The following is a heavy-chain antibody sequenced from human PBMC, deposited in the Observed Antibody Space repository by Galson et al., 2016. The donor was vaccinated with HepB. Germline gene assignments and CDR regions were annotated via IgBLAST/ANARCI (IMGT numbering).Heavy chain of an antibody. V-gene: IGHV1-18*01. J-gene: IGHJ6*02. CDR2: ISAYNGNI. D-gene: IGHD3-22*01. CDR3: ARDYMGYWLMNV. CDR1: GYTFSSYG. Sequence: SVKVSCKASGYTFSSYGISWVRQAPGQGLEWIGWISAYNGNIHYAEKFQGRVTLTTDTSTNTADMELRSLRSDDTAVYYCARDYMGYWLMNVWGQGTTVTVSS.